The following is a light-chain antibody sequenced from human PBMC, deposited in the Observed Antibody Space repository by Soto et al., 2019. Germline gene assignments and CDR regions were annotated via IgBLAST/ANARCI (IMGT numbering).Light chain of an antibody. CDR3: QQYAVSPWT. J-gene: IGKJ1*01. V-gene: IGKV3-20*01. Sequence: EIVLTQSPGTLSLSPGERATLSCRASQSISSNYLAWYQQKPGQAPRLLIYGASNRATGIPDRFSGSESGTDXTXXXSXXEXXXFAVYFCQQYAVSPWTFGQGTKVEIK. CDR1: QSISSNY. CDR2: GAS.